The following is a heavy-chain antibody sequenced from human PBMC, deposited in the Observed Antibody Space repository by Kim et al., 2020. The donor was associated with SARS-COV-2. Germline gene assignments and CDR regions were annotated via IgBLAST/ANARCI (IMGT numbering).Heavy chain of an antibody. D-gene: IGHD6-25*01. CDR1: GGAISSSSYY. Sequence: SETLSLTCTVSGGAISSSSYYWGWIRQPPGKGLEWIGNIYYSGSTYYNPSLKSRVTISVDTSKNQFSLKLTSVTAADTGVYYCSRLTSSGWARVVPWGQGTLVTVSS. CDR3: SRLTSSGWARVVP. V-gene: IGHV4-39*01. CDR2: IYYSGST. J-gene: IGHJ5*02.